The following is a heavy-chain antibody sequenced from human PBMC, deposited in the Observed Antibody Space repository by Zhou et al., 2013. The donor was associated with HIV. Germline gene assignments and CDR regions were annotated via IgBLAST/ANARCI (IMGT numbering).Heavy chain of an antibody. CDR2: LNQDGSDK. CDR1: GFTFSNYG. J-gene: IGHJ5*02. D-gene: IGHD4-17*01. CDR3: VRDSTGYGGTLS. V-gene: IGHV3-7*01. Sequence: EVQLVESGGGVVQPGGSLRLSCAASGFTFSNYGMHWVRQAPGKGLEWVANLNQDGSDKYYVDSVKGRFTISRDNAKNSLYLQMNSLRAEDTAAYYCVRDSTGYGGTLSWGQGTLVAVSS.